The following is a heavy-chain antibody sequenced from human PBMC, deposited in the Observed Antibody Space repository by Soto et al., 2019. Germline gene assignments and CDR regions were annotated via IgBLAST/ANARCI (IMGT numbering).Heavy chain of an antibody. CDR1: GVSINNYY. J-gene: IGHJ6*02. CDR3: ARGTKYYYQGMDV. Sequence: QVQLQESGPGLVKPSETLSLTCTVSGVSINNYYWTWIRQPPGKGLEWIGYIYDSGSTSYNPSLKSRLTISVDTSKNQFSLKLKSVTAADTAVYYCARGTKYYYQGMDVWGQGTTVTVSS. CDR2: IYDSGST. V-gene: IGHV4-59*01.